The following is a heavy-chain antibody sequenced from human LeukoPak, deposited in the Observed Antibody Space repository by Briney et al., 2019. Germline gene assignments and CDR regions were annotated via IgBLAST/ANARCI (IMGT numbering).Heavy chain of an antibody. Sequence: GESLKISRKGSGYSFTSYWIGWVRQMPGKGLEWMGIIYPGDSDTRYSPSFQGQVTISADKSISTAYLQWSSLKASDTAMYYCARLPPGWDCSGGSCYGFDYWGQGTLVTVSS. CDR2: IYPGDSDT. V-gene: IGHV5-51*01. CDR3: ARLPPGWDCSGGSCYGFDY. J-gene: IGHJ4*02. CDR1: GYSFTSYW. D-gene: IGHD2-15*01.